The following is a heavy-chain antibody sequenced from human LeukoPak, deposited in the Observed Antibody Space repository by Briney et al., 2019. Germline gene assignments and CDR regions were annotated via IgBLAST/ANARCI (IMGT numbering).Heavy chain of an antibody. J-gene: IGHJ6*03. CDR1: GYTFTSYY. V-gene: IGHV1-46*01. CDR3: ASPGRYYDSSGYMDV. D-gene: IGHD3-22*01. CDR2: INPSGGST. Sequence: ASVKVSCKASGYTFTSYYMHWVRQAPGQGLEWMGIINPSGGSTSYAQKFQGRVTMTRDMSTSTVYMELSSLRSEDTAVYYCASPGRYYDSSGYMDVWGNGTTVTVSS.